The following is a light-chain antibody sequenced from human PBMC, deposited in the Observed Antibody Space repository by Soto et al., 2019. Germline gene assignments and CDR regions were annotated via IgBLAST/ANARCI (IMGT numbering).Light chain of an antibody. CDR1: SSNIEKYF. Sequence: HCVMRQPPSACSAPGGTVAIACSVSSSNIEKYFVSWYQQLPGAAPKLLIYDSNKRPSGIPERFSASKSGTSATLGITGLQTGDEADYYCGVWDDSLTLYVFGPGTKVTVL. V-gene: IGLV1-51*01. CDR2: DSN. CDR3: GVWDDSLTLYV. J-gene: IGLJ1*01.